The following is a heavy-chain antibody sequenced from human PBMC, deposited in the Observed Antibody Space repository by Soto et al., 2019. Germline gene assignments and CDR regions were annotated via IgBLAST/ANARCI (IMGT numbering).Heavy chain of an antibody. CDR1: GGSIRSGGYY. Sequence: SETLSLTCTVSGGSIRSGGYYWSWICHHPGKGLERVGYIYYSGSAYYSPSLKSRVTISVGRSKNQFSQKLTYVTAAATASFCCASGDYESSAGGREGWGQGTGVSVCS. CDR3: ASGDYESSAGGREG. D-gene: IGHD3-22*01. CDR2: IYYSGSA. J-gene: IGHJ6*01. V-gene: IGHV4-31*03.